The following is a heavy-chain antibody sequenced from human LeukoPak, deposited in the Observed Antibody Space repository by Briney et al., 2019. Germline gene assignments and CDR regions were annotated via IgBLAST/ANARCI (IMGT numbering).Heavy chain of an antibody. CDR3: AREGVWELKYYFDY. J-gene: IGHJ4*02. Sequence: PGGSLRLSCAASGFTFSSYSMNWVRQAPGKGLEWVSSISSSSSYIYYADSVKGRFTISRDNSKNTLYLQMNSLRAEDTAVYYCAREGVWELKYYFDYWGQGTLSPSPQ. D-gene: IGHD1-26*01. CDR1: GFTFSSYS. V-gene: IGHV3-21*01. CDR2: ISSSSSYI.